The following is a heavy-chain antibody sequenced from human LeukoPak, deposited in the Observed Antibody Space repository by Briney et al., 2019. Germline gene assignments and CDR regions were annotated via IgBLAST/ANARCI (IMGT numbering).Heavy chain of an antibody. CDR2: INLDGSTT. V-gene: IGHV3-74*01. CDR1: GFTFSNYW. Sequence: PGGSLRLSCVASGFTFSNYWMHWVRQVPGKGLVWVSRINLDGSTTTYADSVKRRFTISRDNAKNTLYLQMNSLRAEDTALYYCARDKTVSALRRDYMDVWGKGTTVTVSS. D-gene: IGHD4-17*01. J-gene: IGHJ6*03. CDR3: ARDKTVSALRRDYMDV.